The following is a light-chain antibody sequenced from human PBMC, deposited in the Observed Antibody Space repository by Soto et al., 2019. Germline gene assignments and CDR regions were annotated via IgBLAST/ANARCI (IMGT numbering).Light chain of an antibody. Sequence: QSALTQTASVSGSPGQSITMSCTGTSSDVGGYNFVSWYQQHPGKAPKLIVHEVANRLSGVSGRFSGSKSGNTAFLTISGLQAEDEADYYCSSYTGGNPSYVFGTGTKVTVL. CDR1: SSDVGGYNF. CDR3: SSYTGGNPSYV. V-gene: IGLV2-14*03. J-gene: IGLJ1*01. CDR2: EVA.